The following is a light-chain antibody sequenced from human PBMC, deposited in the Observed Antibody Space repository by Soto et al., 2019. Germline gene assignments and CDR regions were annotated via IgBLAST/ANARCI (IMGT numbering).Light chain of an antibody. Sequence: QLVLTQSSSASASLGSSVTLTCTLSSGHSSYIIAWHQQQPGKAPRYLMKLEGSGSYNKGSGVPDRFSGSSSGADRYLTISNLQFEDEADYYCETWDSNSVVFGGGTKLTVL. CDR3: ETWDSNSVV. CDR1: SGHSSYI. V-gene: IGLV4-60*02. CDR2: LEGSGSY. J-gene: IGLJ2*01.